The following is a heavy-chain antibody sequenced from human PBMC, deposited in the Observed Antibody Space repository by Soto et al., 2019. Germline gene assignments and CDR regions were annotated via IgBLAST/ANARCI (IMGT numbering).Heavy chain of an antibody. CDR1: GYTFTHYY. Sequence: ASVKVSCKASGYTFTHYYMHWVRQAPGQGLEWMGIINPNGGSTTYAQRFRAGFTMTRDTSTSTVYMELSSLRSEDSAVYYCATSVNSAMAFDYWGQGTLVTVSS. V-gene: IGHV1-46*01. D-gene: IGHD5-18*01. J-gene: IGHJ4*02. CDR3: ATSVNSAMAFDY. CDR2: INPNGGST.